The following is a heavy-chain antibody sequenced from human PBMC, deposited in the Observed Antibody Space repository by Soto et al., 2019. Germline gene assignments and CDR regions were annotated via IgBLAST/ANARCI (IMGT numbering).Heavy chain of an antibody. J-gene: IGHJ6*02. CDR1: GYSFTSYW. V-gene: IGHV5-10-1*04. CDR2: IDPSDSYT. CDR3: ARCIAARPSYYYYGMDV. D-gene: IGHD6-6*01. Sequence: GESLKISCKGSGYSFTSYWISWVRQMPGKGLEWMGRIDPSDSYTNYSPSFQGQVTISADKFISTAYLQWSSLKASDTAMYYCARCIAARPSYYYYGMDVWGQGPTVTVSS.